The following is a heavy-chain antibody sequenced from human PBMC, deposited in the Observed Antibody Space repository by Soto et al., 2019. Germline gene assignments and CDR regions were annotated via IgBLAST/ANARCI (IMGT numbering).Heavy chain of an antibody. Sequence: ASVKVSCKASGYTFTSYYMHWVRQAPGQGLEWMGIINPSGGSTSYAQKFQGRVTMTRDTSTSTVYMELSSLRSEDTAVYYCAREPTRYNRAASSWPPYGMDVWGQGTTVTVSS. CDR3: AREPTRYNRAASSWPPYGMDV. D-gene: IGHD6-13*01. CDR2: INPSGGST. J-gene: IGHJ6*02. V-gene: IGHV1-46*01. CDR1: GYTFTSYY.